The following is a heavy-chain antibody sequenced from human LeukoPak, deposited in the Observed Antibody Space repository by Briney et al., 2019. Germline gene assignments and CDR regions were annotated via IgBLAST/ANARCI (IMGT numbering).Heavy chain of an antibody. V-gene: IGHV1-46*01. CDR3: ARGPYGSGNLDY. CDR1: GYILRRYY. D-gene: IGHD3-10*01. Sequence: ASVKVSCKASGYILRRYYMHWVRQAPGQGLEWMGILNPNDGSTSYSQKFRGRVTMTRDMSTSTVDMQLSSLRSEDTAVYYCARGPYGSGNLDYWGQGTLVTVSS. CDR2: LNPNDGST. J-gene: IGHJ4*02.